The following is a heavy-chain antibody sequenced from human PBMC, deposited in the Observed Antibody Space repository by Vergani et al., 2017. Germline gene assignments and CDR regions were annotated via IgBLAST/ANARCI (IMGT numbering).Heavy chain of an antibody. CDR3: ARDLATAYDSSGYAPAGFDY. CDR1: GFTFSSSW. D-gene: IGHD3-22*01. CDR2: IKQDGSEK. Sequence: EVQLVESGGGLVQPGGSLRLSCAASGFTFSSSWMSWVRQAPGKGLEWVANIKQDGSEKYYVDSVKGRFTISRDNAKNSLYLQMNSLRAEDTAVYYCARDLATAYDSSGYAPAGFDYWGQGTLVTVSS. J-gene: IGHJ4*02. V-gene: IGHV3-7*01.